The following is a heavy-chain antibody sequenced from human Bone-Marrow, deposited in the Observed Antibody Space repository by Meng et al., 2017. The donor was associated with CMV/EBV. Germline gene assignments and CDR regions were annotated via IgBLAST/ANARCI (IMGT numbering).Heavy chain of an antibody. Sequence: ESLKISCAASGFTFSSYSMNWVRQAPGKGLEWVSSISSSSSYIYYADSVKGRFTISRDNAKNSLYLQMNSLRAEDTAVYYCARLGGGNYYYYAMDVWGKGTTVTVSS. J-gene: IGHJ6*04. CDR2: ISSSSSYI. D-gene: IGHD3-16*01. CDR3: ARLGGGNYYYYAMDV. V-gene: IGHV3-21*01. CDR1: GFTFSSYS.